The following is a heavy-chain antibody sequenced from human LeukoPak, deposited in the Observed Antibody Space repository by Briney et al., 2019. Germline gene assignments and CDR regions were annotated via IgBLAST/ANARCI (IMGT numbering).Heavy chain of an antibody. J-gene: IGHJ4*02. CDR2: ISRSSSPI. Sequence: GGSLRLSCAASGFTFSAYNMNWVRQAPGKGLEWISYISRSSSPIYYADSLKGRFTVSRDNAKNSLYLQMNNLSADDTAVYYCATEDSSPFDYWGQGTLVTVSS. CDR3: ATEDSSPFDY. CDR1: GFTFSAYN. V-gene: IGHV3-48*01. D-gene: IGHD6-19*01.